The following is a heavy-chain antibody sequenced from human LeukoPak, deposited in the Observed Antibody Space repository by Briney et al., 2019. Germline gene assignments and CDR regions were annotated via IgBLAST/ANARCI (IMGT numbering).Heavy chain of an antibody. Sequence: ASVKVSCKASGGTFSSYAISWVRQAPGQGLEWMGGIIPIFGTANYAQKFQGRVTITADESTSTAYMELSSLRSEDTAVYYCARDGRRYSYGLDAFDIWGQGTMVTVSS. CDR3: ARDGRRYSYGLDAFDI. CDR1: GGTFSSYA. V-gene: IGHV1-69*13. D-gene: IGHD5-18*01. J-gene: IGHJ3*02. CDR2: IIPIFGTA.